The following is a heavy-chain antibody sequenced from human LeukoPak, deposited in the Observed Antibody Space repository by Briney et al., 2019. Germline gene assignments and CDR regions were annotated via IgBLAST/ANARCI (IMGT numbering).Heavy chain of an antibody. J-gene: IGHJ2*01. V-gene: IGHV4-39*07. Sequence: PSETLSLTCTVSGGSISSGSYYWSWIRQPPGKGLEWIGEINHSGSTNYNPSLKSRVTISVDTSKNQFSLKLSSVTAADTAVYYCARSPRAAGTWYFDLWGRGTLVTVSS. CDR3: ARSPRAAGTWYFDL. CDR1: GGSISSGSYY. CDR2: INHSGST. D-gene: IGHD6-13*01.